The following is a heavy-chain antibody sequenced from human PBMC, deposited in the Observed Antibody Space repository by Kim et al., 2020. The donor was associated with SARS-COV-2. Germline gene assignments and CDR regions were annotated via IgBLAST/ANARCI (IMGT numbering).Heavy chain of an antibody. Sequence: SVKVSCKASGGTFSSYAISWVRQAPGQGLEWMGGIIPIFGTANYAQKFQGRVTITADKSTSTAYMELSSLRSEDTAVYYCARDQATYYDILTGYSGAFDIWGQGTMVTVSS. CDR2: IIPIFGTA. CDR1: GGTFSSYA. D-gene: IGHD3-9*01. CDR3: ARDQATYYDILTGYSGAFDI. V-gene: IGHV1-69*06. J-gene: IGHJ3*02.